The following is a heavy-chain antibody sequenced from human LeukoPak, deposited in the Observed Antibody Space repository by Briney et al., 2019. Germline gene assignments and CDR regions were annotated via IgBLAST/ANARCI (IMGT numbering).Heavy chain of an antibody. CDR1: GGSFSGYY. V-gene: IGHV4-34*01. D-gene: IGHD2-2*01. CDR3: ARGGGYCSSTSCHWYFDL. Sequence: PSETLSLTCAVYGGSFSGYYWSWIRQPPGKGLEWIGEINHSGGTNYNPSLKSRVTISVDTSKNQFSLKLSSVTAADTAVYYCARGGGYCSSTSCHWYFDLWGRGTLVTVSS. CDR2: INHSGGT. J-gene: IGHJ2*01.